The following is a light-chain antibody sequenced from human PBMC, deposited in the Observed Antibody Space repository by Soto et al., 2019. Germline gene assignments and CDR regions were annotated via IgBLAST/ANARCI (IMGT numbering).Light chain of an antibody. Sequence: DIQMTQSPSSLSASVGDRVTITCQASQDISNYLNWYQQKPGKVPKLLIYDASNLETGVPSRFSGSGSGTDFTFTISNLQPEDIATYYCQQYDNFPITFGQGTRLEIK. J-gene: IGKJ5*01. CDR2: DAS. CDR3: QQYDNFPIT. CDR1: QDISNY. V-gene: IGKV1-33*01.